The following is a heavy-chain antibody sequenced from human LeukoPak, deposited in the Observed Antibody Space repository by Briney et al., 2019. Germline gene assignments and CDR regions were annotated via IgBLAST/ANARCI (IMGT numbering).Heavy chain of an antibody. CDR2: IIPIFGTA. J-gene: IGHJ4*02. CDR1: GGTFSSYA. CDR3: ARDRPGYYDSSGYFDY. Sequence: ASVKVSCKASGGTFSSYAISWVRQAPGQGLEWMGRIIPIFGTANYVQKFQGRVTITADKSTSTAYMELSSLRSEDTAVYYCARDRPGYYDSSGYFDYWGQGTLVTVSS. D-gene: IGHD3-22*01. V-gene: IGHV1-69*06.